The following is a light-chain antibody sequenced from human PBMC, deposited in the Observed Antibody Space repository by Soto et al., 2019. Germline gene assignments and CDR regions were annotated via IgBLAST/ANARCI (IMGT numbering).Light chain of an antibody. CDR1: QTISSW. CDR3: QQYNNWQWT. V-gene: IGKV1-5*01. J-gene: IGKJ1*01. Sequence: DIQMTQSPSTLSASVGDRVTITCRARQTISSWLAWYQQKPGKAPELLIYDASTLESGVPSRFSGSGSGTEFSLTISILQPDEFAVYDCQQYNNWQWTVGQGTKGEIK. CDR2: DAS.